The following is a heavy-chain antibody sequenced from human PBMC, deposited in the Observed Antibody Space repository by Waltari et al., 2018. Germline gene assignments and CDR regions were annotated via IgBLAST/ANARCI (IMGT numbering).Heavy chain of an antibody. CDR1: GGSFSGYY. Sequence: QVQLQQWGAGLLKPSETLSLTCAVYGGSFSGYYWSWIRQPPGKGLEWIGEINHSGSTNYNPSLNSRVTISVDTSKNQFSLKLSSVTAADTAVYYCARGLSGSGPFDYWGQGTLVTVSS. CDR2: INHSGST. CDR3: ARGLSGSGPFDY. V-gene: IGHV4-34*01. D-gene: IGHD3-10*01. J-gene: IGHJ4*02.